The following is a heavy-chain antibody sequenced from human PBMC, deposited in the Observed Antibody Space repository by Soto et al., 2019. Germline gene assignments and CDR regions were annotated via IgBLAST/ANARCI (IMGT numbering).Heavy chain of an antibody. J-gene: IGHJ5*02. CDR3: ARETQPSLYDFWSGYYRSRWFDP. D-gene: IGHD3-3*01. CDR1: GYTFTSYG. CDR2: ISAYNGNT. V-gene: IGHV1-18*01. Sequence: ASVKVSCKASGYTFTSYGISWVRQAPGQGLEWMGWISAYNGNTNYAQKLQGRVTMTTDTSTSTAYMELRSLRSDDAAVYYCARETQPSLYDFWSGYYRSRWFDPWGQGTLVTVSS.